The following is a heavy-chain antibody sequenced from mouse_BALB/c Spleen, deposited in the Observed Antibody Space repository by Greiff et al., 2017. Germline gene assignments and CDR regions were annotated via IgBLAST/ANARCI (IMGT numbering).Heavy chain of an antibody. Sequence: EVKLMESGGGLVKPGGSLKLSCAASGFTFSSYAMSWVRQTPEKRLEWVASISSGGSTYYPDSVKGRFTISRDNARNILYLQMSSLRSEDTAMYYCARGRDGYDRFAYWGQGTLVTVSA. V-gene: IGHV5-6-5*01. CDR1: GFTFSSYA. CDR3: ARGRDGYDRFAY. CDR2: ISSGGST. J-gene: IGHJ3*01. D-gene: IGHD2-2*01.